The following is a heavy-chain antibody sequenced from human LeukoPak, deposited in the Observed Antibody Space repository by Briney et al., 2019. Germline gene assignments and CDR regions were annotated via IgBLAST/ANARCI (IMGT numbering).Heavy chain of an antibody. V-gene: IGHV4-39*07. CDR1: GGSISSSSYY. CDR3: ARDREGYCSSTSCHAFDI. D-gene: IGHD2-2*01. J-gene: IGHJ3*02. Sequence: SETLSLTCTVSGGSISSSSYYWGWIRQPPGKGLEWIGSIYYSGSTYYNPSLKSRVTISVDTSKNQFSLKLSSVTAADTAVYYCARDREGYCSSTSCHAFDIWGQGTMVTVSS. CDR2: IYYSGST.